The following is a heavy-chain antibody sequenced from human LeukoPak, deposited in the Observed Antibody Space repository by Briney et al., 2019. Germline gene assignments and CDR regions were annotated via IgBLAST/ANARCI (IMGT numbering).Heavy chain of an antibody. J-gene: IGHJ4*02. CDR2: IGTAGDT. D-gene: IGHD3-10*01. Sequence: GGSLRLSCAASGSSFSGEDMHWVRQATGKGLEWVSGIGTAGDTYYSGSVQGRFTISRDKARNSLYLQMNSLRAGDTAVYYCARSRLYGSGSYHDYWGQGTLVTVSS. CDR1: GSSFSGED. CDR3: ARSRLYGSGSYHDY. V-gene: IGHV3-13*01.